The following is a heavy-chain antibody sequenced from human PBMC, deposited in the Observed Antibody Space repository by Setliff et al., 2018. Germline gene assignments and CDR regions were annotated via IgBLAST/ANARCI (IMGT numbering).Heavy chain of an antibody. CDR1: GYSISSGFY. J-gene: IGHJ4*02. CDR3: AKGGTYRYFDF. D-gene: IGHD1-1*01. CDR2: VFPNGAS. V-gene: IGHV4-38-2*01. Sequence: SETLSLTCAVSGYSISSGFYWGWIRQPPGKGLEFMGYVFPNGASKYDPSFKSRLTISVDTSKNQFSLKLTSVTAADTAFYFCAKGGTYRYFDFWGQGTLVTVSS.